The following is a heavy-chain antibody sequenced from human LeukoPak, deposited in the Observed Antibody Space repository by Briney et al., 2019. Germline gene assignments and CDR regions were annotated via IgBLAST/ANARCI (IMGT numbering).Heavy chain of an antibody. D-gene: IGHD3-10*01. Sequence: SVKVSCKASGGTFSSYAISWVRQAPGQGLEWMGGIIPIFGTANYAQKFQGRVTITADKSTSTAYMELSSLRSEDTAVYYCARDSSITMVRGKFDYWGQGTLVTVSS. V-gene: IGHV1-69*06. CDR1: GGTFSSYA. CDR2: IIPIFGTA. J-gene: IGHJ4*02. CDR3: ARDSSITMVRGKFDY.